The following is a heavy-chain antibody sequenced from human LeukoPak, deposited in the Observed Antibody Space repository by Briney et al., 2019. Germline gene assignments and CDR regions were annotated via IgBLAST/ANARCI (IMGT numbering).Heavy chain of an antibody. J-gene: IGHJ4*02. D-gene: IGHD2-15*01. CDR2: ISYDGGNK. CDR3: ARRSWFDY. V-gene: IGHV3-30*04. CDR1: GFTFTTYA. Sequence: GGSLRLSCAASGFTFTTYAMHWVRQAPGKGLEWMAVISYDGGNKHYADSVKGRFTISRDNSKNTVDLQMNSLGPDDTAVYYCARRSWFDYWGQGTPVTVSS.